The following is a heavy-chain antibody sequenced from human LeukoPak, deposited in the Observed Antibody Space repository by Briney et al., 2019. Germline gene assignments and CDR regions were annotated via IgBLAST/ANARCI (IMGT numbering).Heavy chain of an antibody. Sequence: GGSLRLSCVASGFIFNKHAMSWVRQAPGKGLEWVSGLSGSGSSTDYADSVKGRFTVSRDNSKNTLFLQMNSLRAKDTAIYYCAKERDYGPADYWGQGTLVTVSS. CDR2: LSGSGSST. J-gene: IGHJ4*02. CDR3: AKERDYGPADY. V-gene: IGHV3-23*01. D-gene: IGHD4/OR15-4a*01. CDR1: GFIFNKHA.